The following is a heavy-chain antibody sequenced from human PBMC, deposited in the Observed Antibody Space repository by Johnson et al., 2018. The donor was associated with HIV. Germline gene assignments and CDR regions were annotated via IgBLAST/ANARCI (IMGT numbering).Heavy chain of an antibody. J-gene: IGHJ3*02. Sequence: QVQLVESGGGVVRPGGSLRLSCAASGFTFSSYAMHWVRQAPGKGLEWVAVISYDGSNKYYADSVKGRFTISRDNSKNTLYLQMNSLRAEDTAVYYCAKGLVYADPDDAFDIWGQGTMVTVSS. CDR1: GFTFSSYA. D-gene: IGHD2-8*01. CDR2: ISYDGSNK. CDR3: AKGLVYADPDDAFDI. V-gene: IGHV3-30*04.